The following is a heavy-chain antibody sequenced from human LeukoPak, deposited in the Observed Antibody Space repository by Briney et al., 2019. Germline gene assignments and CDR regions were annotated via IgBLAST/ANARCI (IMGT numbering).Heavy chain of an antibody. Sequence: PGGSLRLSCAASGYTFSSYSMNWVRQAPGKGPEWLASISSRSTYMYYADSVEGRFSISRDNAKNSLYLHMNSLRAEDTAVYYCARGSYDFWSGYSTPYYFDYWGQGTLVTVSS. V-gene: IGHV3-21*01. J-gene: IGHJ4*02. D-gene: IGHD3-3*01. CDR3: ARGSYDFWSGYSTPYYFDY. CDR1: GYTFSSYS. CDR2: ISSRSTYM.